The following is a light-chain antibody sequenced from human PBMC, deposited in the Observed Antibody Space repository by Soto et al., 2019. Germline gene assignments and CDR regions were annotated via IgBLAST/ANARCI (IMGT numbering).Light chain of an antibody. CDR2: GAS. J-gene: IGKJ1*01. V-gene: IGKV3-15*01. Sequence: EIVMTQSPGTLSVSPGERATLSCRASQSVSSNLAWYQQKPGQAPRLLIYGASTRATGIPARFSGSGSETEFTLTISSLRSEDFAVYYCQQFYNWPRTFGQGTKVEIK. CDR3: QQFYNWPRT. CDR1: QSVSSN.